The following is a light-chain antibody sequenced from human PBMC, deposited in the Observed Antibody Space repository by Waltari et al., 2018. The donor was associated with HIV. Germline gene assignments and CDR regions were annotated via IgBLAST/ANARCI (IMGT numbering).Light chain of an antibody. CDR3: QSADRSGSHVV. J-gene: IGLJ2*01. CDR2: KDR. Sequence: SYELTQPPSMSVSPGQTARLTCSGDALPNRYPYWYQQRPGQAPVLGIYKDRERPSGIPERFSGSNSGKTVTLIISGVQPEDEADYYCQSADRSGSHVVFGGGTKVTV. V-gene: IGLV3-25*03. CDR1: ALPNRY.